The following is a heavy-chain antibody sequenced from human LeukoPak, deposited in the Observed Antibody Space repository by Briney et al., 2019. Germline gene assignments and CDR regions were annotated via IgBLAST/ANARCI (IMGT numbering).Heavy chain of an antibody. V-gene: IGHV3-74*01. Sequence: GGSLRLSCAASGFTFSTYWMHWVRQVPGKGLVWVSRVNREGTTSAYADSVKGRFTISRDNDKNTLYLQMNSLRVEDTAVYYCARAVDWLLFDYWGQGTMVTVSS. D-gene: IGHD3-9*01. J-gene: IGHJ4*02. CDR2: VNREGTTS. CDR3: ARAVDWLLFDY. CDR1: GFTFSTYW.